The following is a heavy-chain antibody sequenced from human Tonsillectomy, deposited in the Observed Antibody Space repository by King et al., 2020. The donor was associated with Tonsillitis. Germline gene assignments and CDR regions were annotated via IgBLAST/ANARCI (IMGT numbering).Heavy chain of an antibody. V-gene: IGHV3-15*07. D-gene: IGHD6-19*01. J-gene: IGHJ6*03. Sequence: VQLVESGGGLVKPGGSLRLSCAASGFTFSNAWMNWVRQAPGKGLEWVGRMKSRTDGGTTDYAAPVKVRFTISRDDSKNTLYLQMNGLKTEDTDVYYCTTGTAVANYYYDYYMDVWGTGTTVTVSS. CDR2: MKSRTDGGTT. CDR3: TTGTAVANYYYDYYMDV. CDR1: GFTFSNAW.